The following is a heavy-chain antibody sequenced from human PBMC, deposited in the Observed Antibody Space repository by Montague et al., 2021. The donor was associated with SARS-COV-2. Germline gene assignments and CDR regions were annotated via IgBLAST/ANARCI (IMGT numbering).Heavy chain of an antibody. CDR1: NGSINSYY. Sequence: SETLSLTCTVSNGSINSYYWSWVRQHPGKRLEWIGYIYYRGSTNYNPSLESRVTMSIDTSKNQFSLKLRSVTAADTAVYFCAREGFHNWFDPWGQGTLVIVS. J-gene: IGHJ5*02. CDR2: IYYRGST. V-gene: IGHV4-59*01. CDR3: AREGFHNWFDP.